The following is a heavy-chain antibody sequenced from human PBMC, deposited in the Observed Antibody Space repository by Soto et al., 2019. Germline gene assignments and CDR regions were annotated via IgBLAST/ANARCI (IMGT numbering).Heavy chain of an antibody. V-gene: IGHV3-74*03. Sequence: DVQLVESGGGLAHPGGSLRLSCTASGFSFSTYWMHWVRQVPGKGPVWVSRISGDGNTTTYADSVKGRFTISRDNANNILYLEMNTLRAEDTAVYHCTRGPRVDSAGTGAHWGQGTLVTVSS. CDR3: TRGPRVDSAGTGAH. J-gene: IGHJ4*02. CDR1: GFSFSTYW. CDR2: ISGDGNTT. D-gene: IGHD6-13*01.